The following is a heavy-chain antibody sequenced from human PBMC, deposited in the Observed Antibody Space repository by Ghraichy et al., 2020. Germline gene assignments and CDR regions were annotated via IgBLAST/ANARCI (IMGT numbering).Heavy chain of an antibody. D-gene: IGHD1-7*01. V-gene: IGHV1-69*04. Sequence: SVKVSCKASGGTFSSYAISWVRQAPGQGLEWMGRIIPILGIANYAQKFQGRVTITADKSTSTAYMELSSLRSEDTAVYYCAREAGTTFGYYYGMDVWGQGTTVTVSS. J-gene: IGHJ6*02. CDR1: GGTFSSYA. CDR3: AREAGTTFGYYYGMDV. CDR2: IIPILGIA.